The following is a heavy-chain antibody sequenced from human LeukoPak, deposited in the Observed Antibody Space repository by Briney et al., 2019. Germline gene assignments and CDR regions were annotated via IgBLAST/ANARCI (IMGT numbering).Heavy chain of an antibody. Sequence: ASVKVSCKASGYTFTSYGISWVRQAPGQGLEWMGWISAYNGNTNYAQKLQGRVTMTTDTSTSTAYMELRSLRSGDTAVYYCARVDGIVVVPAALFDYWGQGTLVTVSS. CDR3: ARVDGIVVVPAALFDY. CDR2: ISAYNGNT. D-gene: IGHD2-2*01. V-gene: IGHV1-18*01. J-gene: IGHJ4*02. CDR1: GYTFTSYG.